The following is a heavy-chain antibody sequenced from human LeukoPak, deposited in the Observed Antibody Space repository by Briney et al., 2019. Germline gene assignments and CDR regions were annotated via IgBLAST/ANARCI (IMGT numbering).Heavy chain of an antibody. V-gene: IGHV4-30-4*01. CDR3: ARGRPEYYGSGSYPHFDY. D-gene: IGHD3-10*01. Sequence: SETLSLTCTVSGGSISSGDYYWSWIRQPPGKGLEWIGYIYYSGSAYYNPSLKSRVTISVDTSKNQFSLKLSSVTAADTAVYYCARGRPEYYGSGSYPHFDYWGQGTLVTVSS. J-gene: IGHJ4*02. CDR2: IYYSGSA. CDR1: GGSISSGDYY.